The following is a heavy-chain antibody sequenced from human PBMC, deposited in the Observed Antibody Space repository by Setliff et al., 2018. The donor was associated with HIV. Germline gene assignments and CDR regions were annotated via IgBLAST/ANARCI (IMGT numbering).Heavy chain of an antibody. J-gene: IGHJ5*02. V-gene: IGHV4-38-2*01. Sequence: SETLSLTCAVSGYSVTYGHNWGWIRQPPGKGLEWIGYIYTSGSTNYNPSLKSRVTMSVDTSKNQFSLKLSSVTAADTAVYYCARGRYYDSGTYFTETWGQGTLVTVSS. CDR3: ARGRYYDSGTYFTET. CDR2: IYTSGST. D-gene: IGHD3-10*01. CDR1: GYSVTYGHN.